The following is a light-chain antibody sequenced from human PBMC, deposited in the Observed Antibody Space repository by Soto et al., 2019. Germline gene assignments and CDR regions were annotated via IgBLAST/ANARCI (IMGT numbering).Light chain of an antibody. J-gene: IGLJ1*01. CDR3: SSYTASSTLL. CDR1: SSDVGGYNY. CDR2: EVR. Sequence: QSVLTQPPFVSGSPGQSITISCTGTSSDVGGYNYASWSQQHPGKAPHLLISEVRNWPSGGSNPFSGSKSCNTASLTISRLQADDEADYYRSSYTASSTLLFGTGTKVPS. V-gene: IGLV2-14*03.